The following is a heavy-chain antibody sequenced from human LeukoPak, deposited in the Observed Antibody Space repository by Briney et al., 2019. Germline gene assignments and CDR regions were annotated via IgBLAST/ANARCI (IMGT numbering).Heavy chain of an antibody. CDR1: GGSFSGYY. V-gene: IGHV4-34*01. CDR3: ARHVRKRGIAAAGTPGWFDP. Sequence: SETLSLTCAVYGGSFSGYYWSWIRQPPGKGLEWIGEINHSGSTYYNPSLKSRVTISVDTSKNQFSLKLSSVTAADTAVYYCARHVRKRGIAAAGTPGWFDPWGQGTLVTVSS. J-gene: IGHJ5*02. D-gene: IGHD6-13*01. CDR2: INHSGST.